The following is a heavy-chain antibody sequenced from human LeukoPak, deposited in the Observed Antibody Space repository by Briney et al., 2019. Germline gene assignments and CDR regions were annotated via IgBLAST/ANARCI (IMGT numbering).Heavy chain of an antibody. CDR1: GGTFSSYA. D-gene: IGHD6-6*01. V-gene: IGHV1-69*04. CDR3: ARDPPYIAARHEYNWFDP. J-gene: IGHJ5*02. CDR2: IIPILGIA. Sequence: ASVKVSCKASGGTFSSYAISWVRQAPGQGLEWMGRIIPILGIANYAQKFQGRVTITADKSTSTAYMELSSLRSEDTAVYYCARDPPYIAARHEYNWFDPWGQGTLVTVSS.